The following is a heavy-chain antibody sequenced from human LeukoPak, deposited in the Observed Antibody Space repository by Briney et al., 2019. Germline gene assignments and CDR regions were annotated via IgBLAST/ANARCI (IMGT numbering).Heavy chain of an antibody. CDR1: GFTFSSYG. CDR3: ARDYGEGGIAAGIDY. CDR2: IRYDGSNK. V-gene: IGHV3-30*02. J-gene: IGHJ4*02. D-gene: IGHD6-13*01. Sequence: PGGSLRLSCAASGFTFSSYGMHWVRQAPGKGLEWVAFIRYDGSNKYYADSVKGRFTISRDNSKNTLYLQMNSLRAEDTAVYYCARDYGEGGIAAGIDYWGQGTLVTVSS.